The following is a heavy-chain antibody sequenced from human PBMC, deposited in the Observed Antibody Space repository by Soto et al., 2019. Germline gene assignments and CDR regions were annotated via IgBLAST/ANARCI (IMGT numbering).Heavy chain of an antibody. J-gene: IGHJ6*02. CDR2: IIPIFGTA. CDR1: GGTFSSYA. V-gene: IGHV1-69*13. CDR3: ARLRDDSSGYYYYYYGMDV. D-gene: IGHD3-22*01. Sequence: ASVKVSCKASGGTFSSYAISWVRQAPGQGLEWMGGIIPIFGTANHAQKFQGRVTITADESTSTAYMELSSLRSEDTAVYYCARLRDDSSGYYYYYYGMDVWGQGTTVTVSS.